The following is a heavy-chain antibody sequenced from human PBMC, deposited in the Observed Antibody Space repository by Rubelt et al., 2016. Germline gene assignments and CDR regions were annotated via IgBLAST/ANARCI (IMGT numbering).Heavy chain of an antibody. CDR2: IYYSGST. D-gene: IGHD5-18*01. J-gene: IGHJ4*02. CDR1: GGSISSGGYY. Sequence: QVQLQESGPGLVKPSQTLSLTCTVSGGSISSGGYYWSWIRQHPGKGLEWIGYIYYSGSTYYTPSQQGRVTISVDTSKTQFSLKLSSVTAADTAVYYCARQRGYSYGWFDYWGQGTLVTVSS. CDR3: ARQRGYSYGWFDY. V-gene: IGHV4-31*03.